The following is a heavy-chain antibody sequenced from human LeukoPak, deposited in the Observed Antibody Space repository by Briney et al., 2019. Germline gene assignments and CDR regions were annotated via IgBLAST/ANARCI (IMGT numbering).Heavy chain of an antibody. CDR2: LYYSGST. Sequence: SETLSLTCTVSGGSITSNNYYWDWIRQPPGKGLEWIGDLYYSGSTHYNPSLKSRVTISVDTSKNQFSLKLNSVTAADTAVYYCARHTRPGYSGYENAFGIWGQGTMVTVSS. CDR1: GGSITSNNYY. D-gene: IGHD5-12*01. V-gene: IGHV4-39*01. J-gene: IGHJ3*02. CDR3: ARHTRPGYSGYENAFGI.